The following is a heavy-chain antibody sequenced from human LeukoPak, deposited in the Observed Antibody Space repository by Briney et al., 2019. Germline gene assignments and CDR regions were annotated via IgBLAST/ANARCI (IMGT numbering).Heavy chain of an antibody. CDR3: ARGGEFSGYEI. Sequence: GGSLRLSCAASRFTFSSYEMNWVRQAPGKGLEWVSYISSSGSTIYYADSVKGRFTISRDNAKNSLYLQMNSLRAEDTAVYYCARGGEFSGYEIWGQGTLVTVSS. D-gene: IGHD5-12*01. V-gene: IGHV3-48*03. J-gene: IGHJ4*02. CDR1: RFTFSSYE. CDR2: ISSSGSTI.